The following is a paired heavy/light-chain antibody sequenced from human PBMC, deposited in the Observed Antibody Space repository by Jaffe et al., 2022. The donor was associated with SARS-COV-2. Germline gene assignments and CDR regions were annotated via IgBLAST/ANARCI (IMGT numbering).Light chain of an antibody. Sequence: EIIMTQSPATLSVSPGERATLSCRASQSVSSNLAWYQQKPGQAPRLLIYGASTRATGIPARFSGSGSGTEFTLTISSLQSEDFAVYYCQQYNNRRTFGQGTRLEIK. CDR3: QQYNNRRT. V-gene: IGKV3-15*01. J-gene: IGKJ2*01. CDR1: QSVSSN. CDR2: GAS.
Heavy chain of an antibody. CDR1: GLRFTSSA. D-gene: IGHD3-22*01. Sequence: QMQLVQSGPEVKKPGTSVKVSCKASGLRFTSSAMQWVRQARGQRLEWIGWIVVGSGNTKYAQNFQERVTITRDMSTSTAYMELSSLRSEDTAVYYCAAEVVNYYDSSGYSSEGFDIWGQGTTVTVSS. V-gene: IGHV1-58*02. J-gene: IGHJ3*02. CDR2: IVVGSGNT. CDR3: AAEVVNYYDSSGYSSEGFDI.